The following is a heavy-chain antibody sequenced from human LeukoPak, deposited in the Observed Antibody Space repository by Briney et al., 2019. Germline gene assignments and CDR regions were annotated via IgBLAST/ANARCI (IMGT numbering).Heavy chain of an antibody. D-gene: IGHD3-22*01. Sequence: KASETLSLTCTVSGGSISSYYWSWIRQPPGKGLEWIGYIYYSGSTNYNPSLKSRVTISVDTSKNQFSLKLSSVTAADTAVYYCARDYYDSSGPTWGYFDYWGQGTLVTVSS. CDR1: GGSISSYY. CDR2: IYYSGST. V-gene: IGHV4-59*01. CDR3: ARDYYDSSGPTWGYFDY. J-gene: IGHJ4*02.